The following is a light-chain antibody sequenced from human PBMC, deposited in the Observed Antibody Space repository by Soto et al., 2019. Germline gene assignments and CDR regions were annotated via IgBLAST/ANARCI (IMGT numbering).Light chain of an antibody. V-gene: IGKV1-39*01. CDR2: AAS. CDR1: QDISNY. CDR3: QQGYGTNPIT. J-gene: IGKJ5*01. Sequence: DIQMTQSPSSLSASVGDRVTITCQASQDISNYLKWYQQKPXKAPKLLXXAASSLQSGVPSRFTGSGSGTEFTLSISSLQHEDFATYYCQQGYGTNPITFGQGTRLEIK.